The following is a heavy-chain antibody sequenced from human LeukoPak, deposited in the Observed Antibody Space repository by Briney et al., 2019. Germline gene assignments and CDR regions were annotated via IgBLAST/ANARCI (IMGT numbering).Heavy chain of an antibody. D-gene: IGHD6-25*01. CDR2: IHKDGLHT. CDR1: GFTFNEFW. V-gene: IGHV3-74*01. Sequence: GGSLRLSCAASGFTFNEFWMHWVRQAPGKGLMWVSRIHKDGLHTWYADSMKGRFTISRDNAENTVYLQLSSLRVEDTAVYYCARESEAAGTYYLDHWGQGNLVTVSS. CDR3: ARESEAAGTYYLDH. J-gene: IGHJ4*02.